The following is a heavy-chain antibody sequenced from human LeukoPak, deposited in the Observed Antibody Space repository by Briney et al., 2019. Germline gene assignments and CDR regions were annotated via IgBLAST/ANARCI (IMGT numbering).Heavy chain of an antibody. CDR1: GFTFSSYA. CDR3: TIRYCTNGVCYPDVDY. V-gene: IGHV3-23*01. D-gene: IGHD2-8*01. CDR2: ISGSGGST. Sequence: GGSLRLSCAASGFTFSSYAMSWVRQAPGKGLEWVSAISGSGGSTYYADSVKGRFTISRDNSKNTLYLQMNSLRAEDTAVYYCTIRYCTNGVCYPDVDYWGQGTLVTVSS. J-gene: IGHJ4*02.